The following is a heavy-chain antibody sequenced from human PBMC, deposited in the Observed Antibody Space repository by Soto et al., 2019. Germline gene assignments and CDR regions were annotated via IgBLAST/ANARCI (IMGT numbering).Heavy chain of an antibody. V-gene: IGHV4-31*11. D-gene: IGHD7-27*01. CDR1: GGSVSSDGYY. CDR3: ARDRWGYSIDY. Sequence: QVQLQESGPGLVKPSQTLSLTCAVSGGSVSSDGYYWHWIRQHPGKGPEWIGYIHFTGRSYYKPSLQSGITMSVYTSKHQVFLKLRSVTAADTAVYYCARDRWGYSIDYWGQGTLVTVSS. CDR2: IHFTGRS. J-gene: IGHJ4*02.